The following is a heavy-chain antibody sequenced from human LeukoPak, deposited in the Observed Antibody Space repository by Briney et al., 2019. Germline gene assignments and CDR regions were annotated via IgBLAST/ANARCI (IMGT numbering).Heavy chain of an antibody. V-gene: IGHV4-59*01. Sequence: SETLSLTCTVSGGSISSYYWSWIRQPPGEGLEWIGYIYYSGSTNYNPSLKSRVTISVDTSKNQFSLKLSSVTAADTAVYYCARAYSNYDNWFDPWGQGTLVTVSS. J-gene: IGHJ5*02. CDR3: ARAYSNYDNWFDP. CDR2: IYYSGST. CDR1: GGSISSYY. D-gene: IGHD4-11*01.